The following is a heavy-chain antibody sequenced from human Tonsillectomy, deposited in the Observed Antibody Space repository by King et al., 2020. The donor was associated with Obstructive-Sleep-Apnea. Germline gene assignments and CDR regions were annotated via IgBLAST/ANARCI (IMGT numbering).Heavy chain of an antibody. CDR3: ARHGYQLLWGFDY. CDR2: IYYSGST. D-gene: IGHD2-2*01. V-gene: IGHV4-59*08. CDR1: GGSISSYY. J-gene: IGHJ4*02. Sequence: VQLQESGPGLVKPSETLSLTCTVSGGSISSYYWSWIRQPPGKGLEWIGYIYYSGSTNYNPSLKSRVTISVDTSKNQFSLKLSSVTAADTAVYYCARHGYQLLWGFDYWGQGTLVTVSS.